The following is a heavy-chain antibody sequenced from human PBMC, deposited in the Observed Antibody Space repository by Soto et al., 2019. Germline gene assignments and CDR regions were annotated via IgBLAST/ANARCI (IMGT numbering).Heavy chain of an antibody. CDR3: AKDRFHRRAFFGMDV. CDR1: GFTFSSYA. J-gene: IGHJ6*02. V-gene: IGHV3-23*01. CDR2: ISGSGGST. Sequence: EVQLLESGGGLVQPGGSLRLSCAASGFTFSSYAMSWVRQAPGKGLEWVSAISGSGGSTYYADSVKGRFTISRDNSKNTLYLQMNRLRAEDTAVYYSAKDRFHRRAFFGMDVWGQGTTVTVSS.